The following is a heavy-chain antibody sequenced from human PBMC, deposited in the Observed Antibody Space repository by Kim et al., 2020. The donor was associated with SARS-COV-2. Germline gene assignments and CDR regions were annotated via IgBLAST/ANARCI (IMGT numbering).Heavy chain of an antibody. J-gene: IGHJ4*01. CDR1: GFTFSDYW. CDR2: IKQDGNEK. V-gene: IGHV3-7*01. Sequence: GGSLRLSCAASGFTFSDYWMSWVRQTPGKGLEWVANIKQDGNEKYYVDSVKGRFTISRDNAKNSLYLQMNSLRAEDTAVYYCARDGVLTFGGVIINDYWG. CDR3: ARDGVLTFGGVIINDY. D-gene: IGHD3-16*02.